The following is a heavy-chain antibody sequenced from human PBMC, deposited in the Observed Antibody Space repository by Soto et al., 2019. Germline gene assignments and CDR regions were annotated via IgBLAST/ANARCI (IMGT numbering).Heavy chain of an antibody. J-gene: IGHJ4*02. Sequence: GGSLRLSCAASGFTFRNYYMTWIRQAPGKGLEWVSYIDYTGKTVYSADSVKGRFAISRDNAKNSLYLQMNSLRAEDTAVYYCARWTTYGAEYFFDYWGQGTLVTVSS. V-gene: IGHV3-11*01. CDR1: GFTFRNYY. D-gene: IGHD4-17*01. CDR3: ARWTTYGAEYFFDY. CDR2: IDYTGKTV.